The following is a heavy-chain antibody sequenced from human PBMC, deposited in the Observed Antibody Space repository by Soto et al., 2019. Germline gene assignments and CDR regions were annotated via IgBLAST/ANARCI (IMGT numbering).Heavy chain of an antibody. CDR3: AKDRAFWFGEGGWFDP. J-gene: IGHJ5*02. Sequence: EVQLVESGGGLVQPGGSLRLSCAASGFIFDSFALSWVRQAPGKGLEWVSGIGGSGGRTYYADSVKGRFTISRDNSKNTLYLQMSSLSDEDTAIYYCAKDRAFWFGEGGWFDPWGPVTLVTVSS. D-gene: IGHD3-10*01. CDR2: IGGSGGRT. V-gene: IGHV3-23*04. CDR1: GFIFDSFA.